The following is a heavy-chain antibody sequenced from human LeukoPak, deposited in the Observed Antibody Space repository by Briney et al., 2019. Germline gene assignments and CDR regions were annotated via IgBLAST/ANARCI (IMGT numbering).Heavy chain of an antibody. CDR2: IYHSGST. CDR1: CGSISTYY. Sequence: PSETLSLTCTLSCGSISTYYWSWLRQPPGKGLEWIGYIYHSGSTNYNPSLKSRVTISVDTSKNQFSLKLSSVTAADTAVYYCARGGGYASPIGYWGQGALVTVSS. D-gene: IGHD5-12*01. CDR3: ARGGGYASPIGY. V-gene: IGHV4-59*01. J-gene: IGHJ4*02.